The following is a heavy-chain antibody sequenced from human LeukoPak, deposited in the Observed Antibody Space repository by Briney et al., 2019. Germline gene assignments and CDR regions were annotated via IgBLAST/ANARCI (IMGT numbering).Heavy chain of an antibody. CDR2: INPKSGAT. Sequence: GASVKVSCKASGYTFYENHIHWARQAPGQGPEWMGWINPKSGATDSAQQFQGRLPMTRDTSIGTASMDLSGLRLDDTGIYYCARAGDGSTGHYDSLHFWGQGTMVTVSS. CDR1: GYTFYENH. J-gene: IGHJ3*01. CDR3: ARAGDGSTGHYDSLHF. D-gene: IGHD2-8*02. V-gene: IGHV1-2*02.